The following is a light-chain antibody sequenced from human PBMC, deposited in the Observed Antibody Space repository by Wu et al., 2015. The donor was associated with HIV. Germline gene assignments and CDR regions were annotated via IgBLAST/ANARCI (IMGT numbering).Light chain of an antibody. CDR3: QQYGSSPPYS. J-gene: IGKJ2*03. CDR1: QSVGNN. V-gene: IGKV3-15*01. Sequence: ETMMTQSPATLSVSPGDRATLSCRASQSVGNNLAWYQQKSGQAPRLLIYGASTRSTGVPARFSGSGSGTEFTLTISSLQSEDLAVYYCQQYGSSPPYSFGQGTKLEIK. CDR2: GAS.